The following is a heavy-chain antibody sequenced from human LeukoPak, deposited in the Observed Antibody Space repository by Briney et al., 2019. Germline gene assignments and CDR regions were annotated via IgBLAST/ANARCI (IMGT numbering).Heavy chain of an antibody. CDR1: GGTFSSYA. CDR3: ARGEFGYFDWLLSNYYGMDV. CDR2: IIPIFGTA. D-gene: IGHD3-9*01. Sequence: GSSVKVSCKASGGTFSSYAISWVRQAPGQGLEWMGGIIPIFGTANYAQKFQGRVTITADKSTSTAYMELSSLRSEDTAVYYCARGEFGYFDWLLSNYYGMDVWGKGTTVTVSS. V-gene: IGHV1-69*06. J-gene: IGHJ6*04.